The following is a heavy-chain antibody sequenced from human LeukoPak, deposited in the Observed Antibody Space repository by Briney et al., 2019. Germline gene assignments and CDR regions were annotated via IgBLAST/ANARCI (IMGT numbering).Heavy chain of an antibody. V-gene: IGHV4-34*01. Sequence: SETLSLTCTVSGGSISSYYWSWIRQPPGKGLEWIGEINHSGSTNYNPSLKSRVTVSVDTSKNQFSLKLSSVTAADTAVYYCARRYDYDPPFDPWGQGTLVTVSS. D-gene: IGHD5-12*01. CDR1: GGSISSYY. CDR3: ARRYDYDPPFDP. CDR2: INHSGST. J-gene: IGHJ5*02.